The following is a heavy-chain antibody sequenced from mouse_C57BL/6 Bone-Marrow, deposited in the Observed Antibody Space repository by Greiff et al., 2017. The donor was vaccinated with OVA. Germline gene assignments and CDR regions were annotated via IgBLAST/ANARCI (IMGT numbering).Heavy chain of an antibody. J-gene: IGHJ4*01. V-gene: IGHV1-69*01. CDR2: IDPSDSYT. D-gene: IGHD1-1*01. CDR1: GYTFTSYW. CDR3: ARWGYYGSSPYYAMDY. Sequence: LVESGAELAKPGASVKLSCKASGYTFTSYWMHWVKQRPGQGLEWIGEIDPSDSYTNYNQKFKGKSTLTVDKSSSTAYMQLSSLTSEDSAVYYCARWGYYGSSPYYAMDYWGQGTSVTVSS.